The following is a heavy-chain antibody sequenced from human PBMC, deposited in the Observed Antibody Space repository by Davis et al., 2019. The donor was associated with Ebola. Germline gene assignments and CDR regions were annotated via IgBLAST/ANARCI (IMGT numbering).Heavy chain of an antibody. CDR2: IWDDGSNK. D-gene: IGHD1-26*01. CDR3: MRRGLNSGNDCDH. Sequence: GESLKISCAASGFTFSGYDMNWVRQAPGKGLQWVAAIWDDGSNKYYADSVKGRFTISRDNSKNTLYLQMNSLRAEDTAVYYCMRRGLNSGNDCDHWGQGTLVTVA. J-gene: IGHJ4*02. V-gene: IGHV3-33*01. CDR1: GFTFSGYD.